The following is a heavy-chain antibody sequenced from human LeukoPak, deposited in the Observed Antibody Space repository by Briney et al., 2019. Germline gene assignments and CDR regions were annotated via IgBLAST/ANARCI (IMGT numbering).Heavy chain of an antibody. CDR3: AKAHYVWGSYRYSFDY. CDR2: IRYDGSNK. J-gene: IGHJ4*02. D-gene: IGHD3-16*02. CDR1: GFTFRSDG. V-gene: IGHV3-30*02. Sequence: PGGSLRLSCAASGFTFRSDGMHWVRQAPGKGLEWVAFIRYDGSNKYYADSVKGRFTISRDNSKNTLYLQMNSLRAEDTAVYYCAKAHYVWGSYRYSFDYWGQGTLVTVSS.